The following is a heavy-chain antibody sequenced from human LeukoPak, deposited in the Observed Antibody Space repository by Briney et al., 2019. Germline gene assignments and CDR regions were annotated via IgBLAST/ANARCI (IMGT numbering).Heavy chain of an antibody. CDR3: ATAYYYGSGSYNYYYYGMDV. CDR1: GFTFSSYS. J-gene: IGHJ6*04. V-gene: IGHV3-21*01. Sequence: PGGSLRLSCVASGFTFSSYSMNWVRQAPGKGLEWVSPITSSSSSIYYSDSLKGRFTISRDNAKNSLYQQMSSLRAEDTAVYYCATAYYYGSGSYNYYYYGMDVWGKGTTVTVSS. D-gene: IGHD3-10*01. CDR2: ITSSSSSI.